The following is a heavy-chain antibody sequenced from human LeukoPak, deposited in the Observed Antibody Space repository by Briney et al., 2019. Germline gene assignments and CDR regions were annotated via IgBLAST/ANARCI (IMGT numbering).Heavy chain of an antibody. D-gene: IGHD4-11*01. CDR3: AKGSFSNWFDY. Sequence: ARSLRLTCAASGFTFNSYGMHWVRQDPLKELQWVAVLSFDGSYTYYADSVKGRFTISRDNSKNTLYLQMNSLRVDDTAVYYCAKGSFSNWFDYWGQGTLVTVSS. V-gene: IGHV3-30*18. CDR1: GFTFNSYG. CDR2: LSFDGSYT. J-gene: IGHJ4*02.